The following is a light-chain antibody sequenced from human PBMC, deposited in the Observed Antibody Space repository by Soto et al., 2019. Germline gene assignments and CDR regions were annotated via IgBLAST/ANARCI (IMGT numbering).Light chain of an antibody. Sequence: QSALTQPASVSGSPGQSITISCTGTSSDVGGYNYVSWYQQHPGNAPKLVIYGVSGRPSGVSNRFSGTKSGNTASLTISGLQAEEEADYYCSSYTSSSTNYVLGTGTKLTVL. CDR2: GVS. CDR3: SSYTSSSTNYV. CDR1: SSDVGGYNY. J-gene: IGLJ1*01. V-gene: IGLV2-14*03.